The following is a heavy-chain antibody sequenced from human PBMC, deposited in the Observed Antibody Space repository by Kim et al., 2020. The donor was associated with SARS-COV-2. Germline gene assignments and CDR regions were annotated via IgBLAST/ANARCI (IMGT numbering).Heavy chain of an antibody. Sequence: GGSLRLSCAASGFTFDDYAMHWVRQAPGKGLEWVSGISRNSGSIGHADSVKGRFTISRDNAKNSLYLQMSSLRAEDTALYYCAKVGGITMIVGWFDPWGQGTLVTVSS. CDR1: GFTFDDYA. V-gene: IGHV3-9*01. CDR2: ISRNSGSI. J-gene: IGHJ5*02. D-gene: IGHD3-22*01. CDR3: AKVGGITMIVGWFDP.